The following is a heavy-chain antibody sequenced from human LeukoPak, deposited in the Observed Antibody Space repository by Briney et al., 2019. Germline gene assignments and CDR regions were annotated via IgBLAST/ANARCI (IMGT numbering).Heavy chain of an antibody. Sequence: PVGSLRLSCASSGFTFSSYSMNWVRQAPGKGLEWVSSISSSRTYIYYADSVKGRFTISRDNAKNSLYLQMNSLRAEDTAVYYCARSMGITESWYYFDYWGQGTLVTVSS. D-gene: IGHD3-10*01. CDR1: GFTFSSYS. V-gene: IGHV3-21*01. J-gene: IGHJ4*02. CDR2: ISSSRTYI. CDR3: ARSMGITESWYYFDY.